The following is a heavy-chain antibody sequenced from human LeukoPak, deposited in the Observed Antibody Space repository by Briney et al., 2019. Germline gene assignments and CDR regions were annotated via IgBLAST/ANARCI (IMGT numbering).Heavy chain of an antibody. V-gene: IGHV3-48*03. D-gene: IGHD4-11*01. J-gene: IGHJ6*02. Sequence: GSLRLSCAASGFTFGSYEMNWVRQAPGKGLEWVSYISGSGSTKYYADSVKGRFTISRDNAKNSLYLQMNSLRAEDTAVYYCAREGRSTVSYYAMDVWGQGTTVIVSS. CDR2: ISGSGSTK. CDR3: AREGRSTVSYYAMDV. CDR1: GFTFGSYE.